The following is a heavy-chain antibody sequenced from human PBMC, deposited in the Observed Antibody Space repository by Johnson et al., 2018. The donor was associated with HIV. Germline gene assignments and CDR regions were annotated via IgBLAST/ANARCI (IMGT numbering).Heavy chain of an antibody. CDR1: GLSFSNFG. D-gene: IGHD5-18*01. Sequence: QEKLVESGGGVVQPGKSLTLSCVGSGLSFSNFGIHWVRQAPCKGPEWVAVISFDGNLKKYADSVKGRFTISRDNAKNSLYLQMNSLKTEDTAVYYCTAEAGIELWLIDAFDIWGQGTMVTVSS. CDR2: ISFDGNLK. J-gene: IGHJ3*02. V-gene: IGHV3-33*03. CDR3: TAEAGIELWLIDAFDI.